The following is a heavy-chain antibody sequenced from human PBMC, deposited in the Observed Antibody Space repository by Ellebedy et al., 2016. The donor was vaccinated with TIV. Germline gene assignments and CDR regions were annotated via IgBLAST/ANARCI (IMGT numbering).Heavy chain of an antibody. CDR2: IYPGDSDT. J-gene: IGHJ3*01. CDR1: GYTFNRYW. V-gene: IGHV5-51*01. D-gene: IGHD6-6*01. Sequence: GESLKISXKGSGYTFNRYWIAWVRQMPGRGLEWMGIIYPGDSDTRYRPSFRGQVTISVDKSTSTAYLQWRRLKASDTAMYFCARISSIDGFDVWGQGTMVTVSS. CDR3: ARISSIDGFDV.